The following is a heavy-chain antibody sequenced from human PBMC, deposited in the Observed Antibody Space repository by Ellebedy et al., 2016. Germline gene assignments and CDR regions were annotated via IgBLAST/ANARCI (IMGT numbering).Heavy chain of an antibody. CDR1: GYTFTSYW. CDR2: MHPGDSDT. CDR3: AKKSGGYNQIVDY. D-gene: IGHD5-24*01. Sequence: GESLKISCQASGYTFTSYWIGWVRQMPGKGLEWMGIMHPGDSDTRYSPSFQGQVPISADKSISTAYLQWSSLEASDTAIYYCAKKSGGYNQIVDYWGQGTLVTVSS. J-gene: IGHJ4*02. V-gene: IGHV5-51*01.